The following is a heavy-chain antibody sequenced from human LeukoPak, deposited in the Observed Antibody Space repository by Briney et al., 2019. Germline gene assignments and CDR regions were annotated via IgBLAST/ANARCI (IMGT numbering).Heavy chain of an antibody. CDR1: GFTVSSNY. CDR2: ISGSGGST. Sequence: PGGSLRLSCAASGFTVSSNYMTWVRQAPGKGLEWVSAISGSGGSTYYADSVKGRFTISRDNSKNTLYLQMNSLRAEDTAVYYCAKEGSYYDIFLDYWGQGTLVTVSS. D-gene: IGHD3-9*01. CDR3: AKEGSYYDIFLDY. J-gene: IGHJ4*02. V-gene: IGHV3-23*01.